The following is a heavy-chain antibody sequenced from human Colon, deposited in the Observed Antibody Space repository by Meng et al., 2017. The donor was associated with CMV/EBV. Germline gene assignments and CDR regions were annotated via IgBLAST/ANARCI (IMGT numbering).Heavy chain of an antibody. D-gene: IGHD2-8*01. J-gene: IGHJ3*02. CDR2: INPNSGGT. Sequence: ASVTVSCKASGYTFTGYYMHWVRQAPGQGLEWMGWINPNSGGTNYAQKFQGRVTMTRDTSISTAYMELSRLRSDDTAVYYCARDQLDIVLMVYHADHAFDIWGQGTMVTVSS. CDR3: ARDQLDIVLMVYHADHAFDI. CDR1: GYTFTGYY. V-gene: IGHV1-2*02.